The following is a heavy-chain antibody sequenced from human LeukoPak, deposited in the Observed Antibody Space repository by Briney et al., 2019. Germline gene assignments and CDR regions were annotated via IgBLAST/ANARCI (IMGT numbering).Heavy chain of an antibody. CDR3: AKAVSGYYSIFDY. CDR2: ISGSGGTT. D-gene: IGHD3-22*01. Sequence: PGGSLRLSCAASGSTFSSYAMSWVRQAPGKGLEGVSVISGSGGTTYYADSVKGRFTISRDNSKNTLYLQMNSLRTEDAAVYYCAKAVSGYYSIFDYWGQGTLVTVSS. J-gene: IGHJ4*02. CDR1: GSTFSSYA. V-gene: IGHV3-23*01.